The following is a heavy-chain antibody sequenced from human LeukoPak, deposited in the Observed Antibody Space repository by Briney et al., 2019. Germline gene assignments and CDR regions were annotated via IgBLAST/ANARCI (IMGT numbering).Heavy chain of an antibody. Sequence: SGTLSLTCTVSGGSISSYYWSWIRQPPGKGLEWIGYIYYSGSTNYNPSLKSRVTISVDTSKNQFSLKLSSVTTADTAVYYCARLSSSQGGIDYWGQGTLVTVSS. D-gene: IGHD2-2*01. CDR1: GGSISSYY. CDR2: IYYSGST. V-gene: IGHV4-59*01. CDR3: ARLSSSQGGIDY. J-gene: IGHJ4*02.